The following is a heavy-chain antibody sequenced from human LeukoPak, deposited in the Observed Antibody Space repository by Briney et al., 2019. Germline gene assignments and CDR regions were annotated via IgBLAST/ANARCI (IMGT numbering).Heavy chain of an antibody. CDR2: INHSGST. CDR3: ARGYRSRFRPPYC. J-gene: IGHJ3*01. V-gene: IGHV4-34*01. D-gene: IGHD1-14*01. Sequence: SETLSLTCAVYDGSFSGYYWSWIRQPPGKGLEWIGEINHSGSTNYNPSLKSRVTISVDTSKNQFSLKLSSVTAADTAVYYCARGYRSRFRPPYCWGQGTMVTVSS. CDR1: DGSFSGYY.